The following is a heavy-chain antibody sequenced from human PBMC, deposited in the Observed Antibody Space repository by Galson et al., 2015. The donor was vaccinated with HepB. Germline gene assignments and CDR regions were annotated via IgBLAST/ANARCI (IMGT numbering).Heavy chain of an antibody. CDR1: GYTFTGYY. Sequence: SVKVSCKASGYTFTGYYMHWVRQAPGQGLEWMGWINPNSGGTNYAQKFQGWVTMTRDTSISTAYMELSRLRSDDTAVYYCARWTVGGGDTAPEHYYYYGMDVWGQGTTVTVSS. CDR3: ARWTVGGGDTAPEHYYYYGMDV. CDR2: INPNSGGT. V-gene: IGHV1-2*04. J-gene: IGHJ6*02. D-gene: IGHD5-18*01.